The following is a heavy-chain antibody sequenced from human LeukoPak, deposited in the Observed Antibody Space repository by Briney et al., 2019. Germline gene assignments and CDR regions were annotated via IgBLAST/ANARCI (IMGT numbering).Heavy chain of an antibody. CDR2: ISPSGSTI. CDR1: GFTFSSYS. CDR3: ARENAWGYFDF. D-gene: IGHD7-27*01. Sequence: GGSLRLSCAASGFTFSSYSMNWVCQAPGKGLEWVSYISPSGSTIYFADSVKGRFTISRDNAQNSLYLQMNNLRAEDTAVYYCARENAWGYFDFWGQGSLVTVSS. V-gene: IGHV3-48*01. J-gene: IGHJ4*02.